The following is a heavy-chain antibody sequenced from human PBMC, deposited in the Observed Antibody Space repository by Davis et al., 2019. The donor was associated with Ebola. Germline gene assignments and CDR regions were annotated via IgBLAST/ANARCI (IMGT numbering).Heavy chain of an antibody. Sequence: ASVKVSCKASGYTFTSYYMHWVRQAPGQGLEWMGIINPSGGSTSYAQKFQGRVTMTRDTSTSTVYMELSSLRSEDTAVYYCARGLAVAGTLGGYYYYYGMDVWGQGTTVTVSS. CDR2: INPSGGST. CDR3: ARGLAVAGTLGGYYYYYGMDV. J-gene: IGHJ6*02. V-gene: IGHV1-46*01. CDR1: GYTFTSYY. D-gene: IGHD6-19*01.